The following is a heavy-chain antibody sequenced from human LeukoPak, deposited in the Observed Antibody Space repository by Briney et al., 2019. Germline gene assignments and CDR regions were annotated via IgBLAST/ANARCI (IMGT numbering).Heavy chain of an antibody. CDR3: ARDRNSPAKYYFDY. Sequence: GGSLRLSCAVSGFTFNAYAMHWVRQAPGKGREWEAVVLNDVTDKHYADSVKGRFTISRDNSENTLYLQMNTLRAEDTAVYYCARDRNSPAKYYFDYWGQGTQVTVSS. CDR2: VLNDVTDK. V-gene: IGHV3-30*01. CDR1: GFTFNAYA. J-gene: IGHJ4*02. D-gene: IGHD1-14*01.